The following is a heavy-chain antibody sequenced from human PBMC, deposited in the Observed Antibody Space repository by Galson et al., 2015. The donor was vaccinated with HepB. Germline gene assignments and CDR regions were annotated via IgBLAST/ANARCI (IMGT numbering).Heavy chain of an antibody. CDR3: ARDWDDYSNGYQYYGLDV. Sequence: SLRLSCAASGFTFSDYYMSWIRQAPGKGLEWVSYISSSSSYTNYADSVKGRFTISRDNAKNSLYLLMNSLRAEDTAVYYCARDWDDYSNGYQYYGLDVWGLGTTVTVSS. CDR1: GFTFSDYY. J-gene: IGHJ6*02. D-gene: IGHD4-11*01. CDR2: ISSSSSYT. V-gene: IGHV3-11*06.